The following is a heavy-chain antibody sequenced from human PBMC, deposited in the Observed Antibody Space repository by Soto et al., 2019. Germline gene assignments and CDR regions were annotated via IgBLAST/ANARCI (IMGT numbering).Heavy chain of an antibody. V-gene: IGHV1-8*01. J-gene: IGHJ3*02. CDR1: GYTFTSYD. CDR2: MNPNRGNT. D-gene: IGHD3-22*01. CDR3: ARGYDSSGYEAFDI. Sequence: QVQLVQSGAEVKKPGASVKVSCKASGYTFTSYDINWGRQATGQGLEWMGWMNPNRGNTGYAQKCQGRVTMTRNTSISTAYMELSSLRSEDTAVYYCARGYDSSGYEAFDILGQGTMVTVSS.